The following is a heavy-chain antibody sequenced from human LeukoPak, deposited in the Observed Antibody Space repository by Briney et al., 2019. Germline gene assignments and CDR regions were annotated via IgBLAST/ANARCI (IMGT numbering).Heavy chain of an antibody. CDR1: XYTXXHYF. Sequence: SCKAXXYTXXHYFIHWVRQAPGQGLEWMGRINSNTGVTEYTQKFQGRVTMTRDTSITTVYMELSSLTSDDSAVYYCARDYSSTSNWELDYWGQGTLVTVSS. CDR3: ARDYSSTSNWELDY. D-gene: IGHD7-27*01. V-gene: IGHV1-2*06. CDR2: INSNTGVT. J-gene: IGHJ4*02.